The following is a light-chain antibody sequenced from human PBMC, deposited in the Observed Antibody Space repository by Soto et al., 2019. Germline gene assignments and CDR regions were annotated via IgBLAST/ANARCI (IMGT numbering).Light chain of an antibody. V-gene: IGLV2-8*01. J-gene: IGLJ2*01. CDR1: SSDIGNYNY. Sequence: QSALTQPPSASGSPGQSVTISCIGTSSDIGNYNYVSWYQQHPGKAPKVMIYEVNKRPSGVPDRFSASKSGNTASLTVSGLQAEDEADYYCSSYAGYNSVVFGGGTQLTVL. CDR3: SSYAGYNSVV. CDR2: EVN.